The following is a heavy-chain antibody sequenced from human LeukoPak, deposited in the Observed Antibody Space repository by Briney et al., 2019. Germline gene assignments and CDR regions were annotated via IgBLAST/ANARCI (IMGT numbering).Heavy chain of an antibody. J-gene: IGHJ4*02. CDR3: ARVDNNGYSDY. V-gene: IGHV4-59*01. Sequence: PSETLSLTCTVSGGSISSYSWSWIRQPPGKGLEWIGYIHYGGTTRYNPSLESRVTLSVDTSNNQFSLKLSSMTAADTAVYFCARVDNNGYSDYWGQGTLVTVSS. CDR1: GGSISSYS. CDR2: IHYGGTT. D-gene: IGHD3-22*01.